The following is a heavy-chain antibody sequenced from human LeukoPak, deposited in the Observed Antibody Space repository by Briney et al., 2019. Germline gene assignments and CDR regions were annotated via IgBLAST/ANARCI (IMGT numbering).Heavy chain of an antibody. V-gene: IGHV3-23*01. CDR3: AKDSRVVTDTPGDY. D-gene: IGHD4-23*01. Sequence: PGGSLRLSCAASGFTFSSYSMNWVRQPPGKGLEWVSSLSGGGGVTYYADSVKGRFTISRDNSKNTLFLQMNSLRAEDTAVYYCAKDSRVVTDTPGDYWGQGTLVTVSS. J-gene: IGHJ4*02. CDR2: LSGGGGVT. CDR1: GFTFSSYS.